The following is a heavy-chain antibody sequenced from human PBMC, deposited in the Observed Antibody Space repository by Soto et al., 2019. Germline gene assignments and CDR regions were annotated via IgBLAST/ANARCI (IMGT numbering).Heavy chain of an antibody. Sequence: SETLSLTCTVSGGSFKSGSYSWSWIRQPPGKGLEWIGYVYHTGRTSYNPSRKSRVSISMDTSKNQFSLNLDSVTAADTAVYFCARDFAYFDSWGQGTLVTVSS. J-gene: IGHJ4*02. CDR1: GGSFKSGSYS. V-gene: IGHV4-61*01. CDR2: VYHTGRT. CDR3: ARDFAYFDS. D-gene: IGHD3-3*01.